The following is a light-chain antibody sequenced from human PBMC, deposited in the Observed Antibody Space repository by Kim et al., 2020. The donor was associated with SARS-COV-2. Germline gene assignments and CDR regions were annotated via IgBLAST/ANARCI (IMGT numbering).Light chain of an antibody. CDR3: QSYDSSLSGWV. Sequence: QRVTISCTGSSYNIGAGYDVHWYQQLPGTAPKLLIYGNNNRPSGVPDRFSGSKSGTSASLAITGLQAEDEADYYCQSYDSSLSGWVFGGGTQLTVL. V-gene: IGLV1-40*01. J-gene: IGLJ3*02. CDR1: SYNIGAGYD. CDR2: GNN.